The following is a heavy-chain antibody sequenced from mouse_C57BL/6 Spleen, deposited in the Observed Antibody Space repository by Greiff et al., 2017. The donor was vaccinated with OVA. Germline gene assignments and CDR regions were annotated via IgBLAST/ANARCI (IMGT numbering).Heavy chain of an antibody. J-gene: IGHJ2*01. CDR2: IDPSDSYT. CDR1: GYTFNSYW. D-gene: IGHD6-1*01. Sequence: QVQLQQPGAELVKPGASVKLSCKASGYTFNSYWMQWVKQRPGQGFEWIGEIDPSDSYTNYNQKFKGKATLTVDTSSSTAYMQLSSLTSEDSAVYFCARRQITTVGERGNSTDYSGEGTPPTVSP. CDR3: ARRQITTVGERGNSTDY. V-gene: IGHV1-50*01.